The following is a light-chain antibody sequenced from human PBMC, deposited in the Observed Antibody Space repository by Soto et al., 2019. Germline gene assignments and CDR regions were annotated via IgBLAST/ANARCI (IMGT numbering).Light chain of an antibody. CDR1: TSNIGSHA. CDR2: TIN. Sequence: QSALTQPPSASGTPGQRVTISCSGSTSNIGSHAVNWFQHVPGTAPKLLIITINQRPSGVPDRFSGSKSGTSASLVISGLQSEDEGDYYCATWDDSLKGVFGTGTQLTVL. CDR3: ATWDDSLKGV. V-gene: IGLV1-44*01. J-gene: IGLJ1*01.